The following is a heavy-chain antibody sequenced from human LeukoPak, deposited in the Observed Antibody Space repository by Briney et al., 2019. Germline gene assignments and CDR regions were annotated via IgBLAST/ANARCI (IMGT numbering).Heavy chain of an antibody. J-gene: IGHJ3*02. Sequence: ASVKVSCKASGYTFTSYGISWVRQAPGQGLEWMGGISAYNGNTNYAHKLQGRVTMTTDTSTSTAYMELRSLRSDDTAVYYCARDAGDYSSGAAFDIWGQGTMVTVSS. D-gene: IGHD4-17*01. CDR2: ISAYNGNT. V-gene: IGHV1-18*01. CDR1: GYTFTSYG. CDR3: ARDAGDYSSGAAFDI.